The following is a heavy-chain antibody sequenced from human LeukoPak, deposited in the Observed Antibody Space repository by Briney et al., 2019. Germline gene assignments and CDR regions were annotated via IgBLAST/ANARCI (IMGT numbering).Heavy chain of an antibody. J-gene: IGHJ6*03. D-gene: IGHD6-13*01. V-gene: IGHV3-23*01. CDR1: GFTFSSYA. CDR3: AREIAAAGNYYYYYMDV. CDR2: ISGSGGST. Sequence: GGSLRLSCAASGFTFSSYAMSWVRQAPGKGLEWVSAISGSGGSTYYADSVKGRFTISRDNSKNTLYLQMNSLRAEDTAVYYCAREIAAAGNYYYYYMDVWGKGTTVTVSS.